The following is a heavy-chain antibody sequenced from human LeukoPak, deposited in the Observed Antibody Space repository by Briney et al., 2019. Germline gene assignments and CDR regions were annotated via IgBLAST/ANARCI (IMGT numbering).Heavy chain of an antibody. CDR2: IWYDGSDK. CDR3: ARGSIYYYYGMDV. Sequence: GGSLRLSCAASGFTFRNHGMHWVRQAPGKGLEWVAVIWYDGSDKYYADSVTGRFTISRDNSKNTLQLQMNSLRAEDTAVYYCARGSIYYYYGMDVWGLGTTVTVSS. J-gene: IGHJ6*02. D-gene: IGHD5-24*01. V-gene: IGHV3-33*01. CDR1: GFTFRNHG.